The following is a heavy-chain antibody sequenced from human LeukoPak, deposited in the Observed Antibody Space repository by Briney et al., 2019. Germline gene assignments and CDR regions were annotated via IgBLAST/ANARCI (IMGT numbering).Heavy chain of an antibody. J-gene: IGHJ4*02. V-gene: IGHV3-7*03. CDR2: IKQDGSEK. Sequence: GGSLRLSCAASGLTVSSSYMSWVRQAPGKGLEWVANIKQDGSEKYYVDSVKGRFTISRDNAKNSLYLQMNSLRAEDTAVYYCARDLPRGLVDYWGQGTLVTVSS. D-gene: IGHD1-26*01. CDR3: ARDLPRGLVDY. CDR1: GLTVSSSY.